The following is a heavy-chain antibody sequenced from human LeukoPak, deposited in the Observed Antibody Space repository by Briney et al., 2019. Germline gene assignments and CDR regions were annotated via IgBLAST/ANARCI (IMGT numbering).Heavy chain of an antibody. J-gene: IGHJ6*03. D-gene: IGHD2-2*01. CDR3: ARVPDIVVVPASYLGYMDV. V-gene: IGHV3-20*04. CDR1: GFTFDDYG. CDR2: INWNGGST. Sequence: GGYLRLSCAASGFTFDDYGMSWVRQAPGKGLEWVSGINWNGGSTGYADSVKGLFTISRDNAKNSLYLQMNSLRAEDTALYYCARVPDIVVVPASYLGYMDVWGKGTTVTVSS.